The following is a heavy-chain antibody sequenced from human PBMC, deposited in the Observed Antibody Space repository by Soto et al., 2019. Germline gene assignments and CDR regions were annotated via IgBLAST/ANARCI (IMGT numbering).Heavy chain of an antibody. CDR2: IIPILGIA. D-gene: IGHD4-17*01. CDR1: GGTFSSYT. V-gene: IGHV1-69*08. Sequence: QVQLVQSGAEVKKPGSSVKVSCKASGGTFSSYTISLVRQAPGQGLEWMGRIIPILGIANYAQKFQGRVTITADKSTSTAYMELSSLRSEDTAVYYCARETTVTTYWFDPWGQGTLVTVSS. J-gene: IGHJ5*02. CDR3: ARETTVTTYWFDP.